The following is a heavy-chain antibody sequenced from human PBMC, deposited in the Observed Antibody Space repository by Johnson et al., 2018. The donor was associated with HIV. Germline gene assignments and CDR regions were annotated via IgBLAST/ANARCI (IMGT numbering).Heavy chain of an antibody. CDR2: IKQDESEK. D-gene: IGHD1-20*01. CDR1: GFTLSSYW. V-gene: IGHV3-7*03. J-gene: IGHJ3*02. CDR3: ARVRPYNWNDVHAFDI. Sequence: VQLVESGGGVVQPGGSLRLSCAASGFTLSSYWMSWVRQAPGKGLEWVANIKQDESEKYYVDSVKGRFTISRDNAKNSLYLVMKSLRDEDTAVYYCARVRPYNWNDVHAFDIWGQGTMVTVSS.